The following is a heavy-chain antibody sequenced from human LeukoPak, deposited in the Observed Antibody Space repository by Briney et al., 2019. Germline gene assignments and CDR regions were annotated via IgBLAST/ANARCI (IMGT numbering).Heavy chain of an antibody. CDR3: AKTFNSWGGDFDY. J-gene: IGHJ4*02. Sequence: GGSLRLSCAASGFTFSSYAMHWVRQAPGKGLEWVAVISYDGSNKYYADSVKGRFTISKDSSKNTLYLQMNSLRAEDTAIYYCAKTFNSWGGDFDYWGQGALVTVSS. CDR2: ISYDGSNK. D-gene: IGHD3-16*01. CDR1: GFTFSSYA. V-gene: IGHV3-30-3*01.